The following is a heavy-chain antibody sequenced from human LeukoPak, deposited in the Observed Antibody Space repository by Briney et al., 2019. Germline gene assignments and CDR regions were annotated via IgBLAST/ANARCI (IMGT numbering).Heavy chain of an antibody. CDR3: ATDQGGYSYGYYFDY. V-gene: IGHV1-24*01. CDR1: GYTLTELS. D-gene: IGHD5-18*01. Sequence: ASVKVSCKVSGYTLTELSMHWVRQAPGKGLEWMGGFDPEDGETIYAQKFQGRVTMTEDTSTDTAYMELSSLRSDDTAVYYCATDQGGYSYGYYFDYWGQRTLVTVSS. J-gene: IGHJ4*02. CDR2: FDPEDGET.